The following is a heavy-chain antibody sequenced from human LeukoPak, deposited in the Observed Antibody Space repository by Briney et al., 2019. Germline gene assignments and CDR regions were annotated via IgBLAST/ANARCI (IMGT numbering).Heavy chain of an antibody. Sequence: GGSLRLSCAASGFTFSTYPMYWVRQAPGRGPEYVSGINNNGDRTYYANSVKGRFTISRDNSKNTLYLQMGSLRAEDMAVYYCARYYGDYDYFDYWGQGTLVTVSS. CDR3: ARYYGDYDYFDY. CDR2: INNNGDRT. J-gene: IGHJ4*02. CDR1: GFTFSTYP. V-gene: IGHV3-64*01. D-gene: IGHD4-17*01.